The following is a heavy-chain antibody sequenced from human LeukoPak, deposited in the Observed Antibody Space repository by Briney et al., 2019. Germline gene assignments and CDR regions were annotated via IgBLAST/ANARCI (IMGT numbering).Heavy chain of an antibody. V-gene: IGHV3-74*01. Sequence: QPGGSLRLSCAASGFSSSSYWMHWVRQAPGKGLVWVSRINIDGSTTTYADSVKGRFTISRDNAKNTLSLQMNSLRAEDTAVYYCISDHTGHEDYWGQGTLVTVSS. CDR2: INIDGSTT. D-gene: IGHD1-1*01. CDR3: ISDHTGHEDY. J-gene: IGHJ4*02. CDR1: GFSSSSYW.